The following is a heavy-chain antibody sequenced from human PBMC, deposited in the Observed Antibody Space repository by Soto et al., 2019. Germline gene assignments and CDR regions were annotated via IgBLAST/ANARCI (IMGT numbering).Heavy chain of an antibody. D-gene: IGHD2-8*01. V-gene: IGHV3-21*01. Sequence: EVQLVESGGGLVKPGGSLRLSCAASGFSFSDYTMNWVRQAPGKGPEWVSSISRSSNYIRNADSVKGRFTISRDNAKNSLYLQMNSLRAEDTAVYYCAREKGYCTNGVCYRDYYGMDVWGQGTTVTVSS. CDR3: AREKGYCTNGVCYRDYYGMDV. CDR2: ISRSSNYI. J-gene: IGHJ6*02. CDR1: GFSFSDYT.